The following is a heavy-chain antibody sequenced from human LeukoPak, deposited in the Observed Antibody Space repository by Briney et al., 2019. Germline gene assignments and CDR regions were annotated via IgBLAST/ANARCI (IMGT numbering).Heavy chain of an antibody. Sequence: PGGPLRLSCAASGITVSHSYMSWVPQAPGKGLKWVSTIYIGGTTYRTDSLKGRFTISRDTSNSTVFLHMSNLRRDDTALYYCVRGRGPGYVDQWGQGTLVTVST. CDR1: GITVSHSY. CDR3: VRGRGPGYVDQ. CDR2: IYIGGTT. V-gene: IGHV3-66*01. J-gene: IGHJ5*02. D-gene: IGHD2-15*01.